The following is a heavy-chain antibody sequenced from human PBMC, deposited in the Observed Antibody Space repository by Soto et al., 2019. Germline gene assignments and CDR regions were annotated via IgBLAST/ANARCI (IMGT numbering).Heavy chain of an antibody. Sequence: PGVSLRLSCAASGFTFSSYAMSWVRQAPGKGLEWVSAISGSGGSTYYADSVKGRFTISRDNSKNTLYLQMNSLRAEDTAVYYCAKVHCSSNSCYSCMDLWGQGTTVTVSS. D-gene: IGHD2-2*01. CDR3: AKVHCSSNSCYSCMDL. J-gene: IGHJ6*02. V-gene: IGHV3-23*01. CDR1: GFTFSSYA. CDR2: ISGSGGST.